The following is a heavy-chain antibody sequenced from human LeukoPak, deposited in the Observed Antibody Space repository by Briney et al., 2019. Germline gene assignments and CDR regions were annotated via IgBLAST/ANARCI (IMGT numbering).Heavy chain of an antibody. J-gene: IGHJ4*02. D-gene: IGHD5-12*01. CDR2: IKQDGSEK. Sequence: TGVSLRLSCAASRFIFSSCWMSWVRQAPGKGLEWVANIKQDGSEKFYVDSVKGRFTISRDNDKNSLYLQMNSLRAEDTAVYYCAKEDGGYDQVYFDYWGQGTLVTVSS. CDR1: RFIFSSCW. CDR3: AKEDGGYDQVYFDY. V-gene: IGHV3-7*01.